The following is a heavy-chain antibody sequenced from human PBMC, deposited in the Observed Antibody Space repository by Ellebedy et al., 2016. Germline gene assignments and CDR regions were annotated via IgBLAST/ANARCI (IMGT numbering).Heavy chain of an antibody. CDR3: ARDRGYDFWSGYSWFDP. Sequence: ASVKVSCXASGYTFTGYYMHWVRQAPGQGLEWMGWINPNSGGTNYAQKFQGRVTMTRDTSISTAYMELSRLRSDDTAVYYCARDRGYDFWSGYSWFDPWGQGTLVTVSS. CDR1: GYTFTGYY. CDR2: INPNSGGT. V-gene: IGHV1-2*02. J-gene: IGHJ5*02. D-gene: IGHD3-3*01.